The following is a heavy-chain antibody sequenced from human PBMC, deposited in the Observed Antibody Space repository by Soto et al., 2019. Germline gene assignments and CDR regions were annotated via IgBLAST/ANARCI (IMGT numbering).Heavy chain of an antibody. Sequence: SETLSLTCTVSGGSISSYYWSWIRQPPGKGLEWIGYIYYSGSTNYNPSLKSRVTISVDTSKNQFSLKLSSVTAADTAVYYCARGWNYDILTGYGYFDYWGQGTLVTVSS. CDR2: IYYSGST. V-gene: IGHV4-59*01. CDR3: ARGWNYDILTGYGYFDY. D-gene: IGHD3-9*01. J-gene: IGHJ4*02. CDR1: GGSISSYY.